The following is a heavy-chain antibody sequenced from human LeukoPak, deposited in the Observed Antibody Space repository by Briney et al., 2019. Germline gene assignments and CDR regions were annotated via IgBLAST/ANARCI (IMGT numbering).Heavy chain of an antibody. D-gene: IGHD2-15*01. V-gene: IGHV3-23*01. CDR1: RFNFRSYA. J-gene: IGHJ4*02. CDR3: ESAPVKSCRGAFCYPFDY. CDR2: ISGSGGST. Sequence: PGGSLILSCAASRFNFRSYAMSWVRQAPGKGLEGVSAISGSGGSTYYADSGKGRFNISRDNSKNTLYVQMNSLRAEETAVYYCESAPVKSCRGAFCYPFDYWGQGILVTVSS.